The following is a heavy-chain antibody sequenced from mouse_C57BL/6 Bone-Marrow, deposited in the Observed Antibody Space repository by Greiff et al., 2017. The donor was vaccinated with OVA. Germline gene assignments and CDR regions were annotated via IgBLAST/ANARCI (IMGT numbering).Heavy chain of an antibody. V-gene: IGHV1-50*01. Sequence: VQLQQPGAELVKPGASVKLSCKASGYTFTSYWMQWVKQRPGQGLEWIGEIDPSDSYTNYNQKFKGKATLTVDTSSSPAYMQLSSLTSEDSAVYYCAREDYGSSWVYYFDYWGQGTTLTVSS. CDR3: AREDYGSSWVYYFDY. J-gene: IGHJ2*01. CDR1: GYTFTSYW. CDR2: IDPSDSYT. D-gene: IGHD1-1*01.